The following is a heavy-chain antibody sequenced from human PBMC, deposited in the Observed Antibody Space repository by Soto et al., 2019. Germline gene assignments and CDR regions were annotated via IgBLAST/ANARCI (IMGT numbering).Heavy chain of an antibody. J-gene: IGHJ4*01. D-gene: IGHD4-17*01. Sequence: PSETLSLTCTVHGGSFICYYWSWIGQPPGKGLEWIGEINHSGDTNYNPSLKSRISISIDTSKNQFSLTVTSVTAADTALYYCATVNTVTSYFFESWGQGTLVTVSS. CDR2: INHSGDT. CDR3: ATVNTVTSYFFES. V-gene: IGHV4-34*01. CDR1: GGSFICYY.